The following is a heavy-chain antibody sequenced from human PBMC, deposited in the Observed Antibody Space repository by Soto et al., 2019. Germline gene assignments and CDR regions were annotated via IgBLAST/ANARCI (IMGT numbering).Heavy chain of an antibody. J-gene: IGHJ4*02. D-gene: IGHD4-17*01. CDR3: ARSQTTVTSYDY. Sequence: PSELLCLTCSVSGGSSSSGGCSRILIRKPPGKGLEWIGYIYHSGSTYYNPSLKSRVTISVDRSKNQFSLKLSSVTAADTAVYYCARSQTTVTSYDYWGQGTLVTVSS. CDR1: GGSSSSGGCS. CDR2: IYHSGST. V-gene: IGHV4-30-2*01.